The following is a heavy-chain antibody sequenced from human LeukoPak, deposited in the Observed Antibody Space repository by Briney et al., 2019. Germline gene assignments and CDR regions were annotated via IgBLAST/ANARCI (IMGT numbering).Heavy chain of an antibody. CDR3: ARAAMDAAMVYFDY. V-gene: IGHV3-53*04. Sequence: GGSLRLSCAASGFTVSSNYMSWVRQAPGKGLEWVSVIYSGGSTYYADSVKGRSTISRHNSKNTLYLQMNSLRAEDTAVYYCARAAMDAAMVYFDYWGQGTLVTVSS. D-gene: IGHD5-18*01. J-gene: IGHJ4*02. CDR1: GFTVSSNY. CDR2: IYSGGST.